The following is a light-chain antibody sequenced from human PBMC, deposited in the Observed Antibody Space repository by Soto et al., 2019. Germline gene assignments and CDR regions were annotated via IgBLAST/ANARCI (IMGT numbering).Light chain of an antibody. V-gene: IGLV1-40*01. CDR2: ANT. Sequence: QSVLTQPPSVSGAPGQTVTMFCTGSTSNIGANYDVHWYLQLPGTAPELLIYANTKRPSGVPDRFSGSKSGTSASLAIAGLQAEDEADYYCQSYDTSLSAWVFGGGTKLTVL. CDR3: QSYDTSLSAWV. CDR1: TSNIGANYD. J-gene: IGLJ3*02.